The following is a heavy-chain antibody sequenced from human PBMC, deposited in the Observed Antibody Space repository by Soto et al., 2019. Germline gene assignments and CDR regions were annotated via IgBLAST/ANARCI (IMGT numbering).Heavy chain of an antibody. Sequence: SETLSLTCTVSGGSISSYYWSWIRQPPGKGLEWIGYIYYSGSTNYNPSLKSRVTISVDTSKNQFSLKLSSVTAADTAVYYCARHSGYCSGGSCYDYYYYMDVWGKGTTVTVSS. V-gene: IGHV4-59*08. CDR3: ARHSGYCSGGSCYDYYYYMDV. J-gene: IGHJ6*03. CDR1: GGSISSYY. D-gene: IGHD2-15*01. CDR2: IYYSGST.